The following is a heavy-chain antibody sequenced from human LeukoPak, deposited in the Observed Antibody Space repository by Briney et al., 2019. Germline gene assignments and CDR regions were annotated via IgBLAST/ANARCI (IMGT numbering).Heavy chain of an antibody. D-gene: IGHD4-17*01. CDR2: INPTSGYT. V-gene: IGHV3-11*03. J-gene: IGHJ6*02. Sequence: GGSLRLSCAASGFTFSDSYMSWIRQAPGKGLEWLSYINPTSGYTPYADSVRGRFTISRDNAKNSLYLQMNSLRAEDTAVYYCARNAYGAQNRSDVWGQGTTVTVSS. CDR3: ARNAYGAQNRSDV. CDR1: GFTFSDSY.